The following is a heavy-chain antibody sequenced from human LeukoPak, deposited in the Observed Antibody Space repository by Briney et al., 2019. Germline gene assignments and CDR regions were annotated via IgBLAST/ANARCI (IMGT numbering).Heavy chain of an antibody. V-gene: IGHV1-8*01. CDR2: MNPNSGNT. J-gene: IGHJ4*02. CDR3: ARGIPYSSSDY. CDR1: GYTFTSYD. Sequence: ASVKVSCKASGYTFTSYDINWVRQAPGQGLEGMGWMNPNSGNTVYAQKFQGRVTMTRNTSISTAYMELSSLRSEDTAVYYCARGIPYSSSDYWGQGTLFTVSS. D-gene: IGHD6-6*01.